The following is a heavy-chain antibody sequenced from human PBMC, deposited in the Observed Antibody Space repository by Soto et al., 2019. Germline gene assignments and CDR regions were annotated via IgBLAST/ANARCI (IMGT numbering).Heavy chain of an antibody. Sequence: EVQLLESGGGLVQPGGSLRLSCAGSGFTFSNYGMSWVRQAPGKGLEWVAAISGSGGKTYYADSVRGRFTISRDNSKNSLYLQINSQRDEDTALYYCAKDHRDWGQGILVTVTS. V-gene: IGHV3-23*01. CDR2: ISGSGGKT. J-gene: IGHJ4*02. CDR3: AKDHRD. CDR1: GFTFSNYG.